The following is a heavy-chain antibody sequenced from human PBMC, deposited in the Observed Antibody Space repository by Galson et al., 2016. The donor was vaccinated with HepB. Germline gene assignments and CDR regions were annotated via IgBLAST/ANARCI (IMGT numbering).Heavy chain of an antibody. CDR2: ISAYNGNT. CDR3: ARSTPGDCTNGVCYFSSYYFDY. CDR1: GYIFTTYG. V-gene: IGHV1-18*01. D-gene: IGHD2-8*01. Sequence: SVKVSCKASGYIFTTYGISWVRQAPGQGLEWMGWISAYNGNTNYAQKLQGRVIMTTDTSTNTAYMELRSLRSDDTAVYSCARSTPGDCTNGVCYFSSYYFDYWGQGTLVTVSS. J-gene: IGHJ4*02.